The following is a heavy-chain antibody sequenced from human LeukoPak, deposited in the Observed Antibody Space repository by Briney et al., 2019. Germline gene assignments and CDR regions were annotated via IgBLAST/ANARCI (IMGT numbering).Heavy chain of an antibody. CDR1: GFTFSSHG. V-gene: IGHV3-23*01. CDR3: AKVMGGTSWGYGMDV. Sequence: GGSLRLSCAASGFTFSSHGMSWVRQAPGKGLEWVSGISGGGGSTYYADSVKGRFTISRDNSKNTLYLQMNSLRAEDTAVYYCAKVMGGTSWGYGMDVWGQGTTVTVSS. D-gene: IGHD2-2*01. CDR2: ISGGGGST. J-gene: IGHJ6*02.